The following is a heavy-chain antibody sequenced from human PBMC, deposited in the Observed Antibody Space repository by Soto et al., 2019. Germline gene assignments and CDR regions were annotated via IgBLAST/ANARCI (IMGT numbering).Heavy chain of an antibody. CDR3: ARDRGSYCYYGMDV. J-gene: IGHJ6*02. V-gene: IGHV3-33*01. CDR1: GFTFSSYG. D-gene: IGHD1-26*01. Sequence: QVQLVESGGGVVQPGRSLRLSCAASGFTFSSYGMHWVRQAPGKGLEWVAVIWYDGSNKYYADSVKGRFTISRDNSKNTLYLQMNSLRAEDTAVYYCARDRGSYCYYGMDVWGQGTTVTVSS. CDR2: IWYDGSNK.